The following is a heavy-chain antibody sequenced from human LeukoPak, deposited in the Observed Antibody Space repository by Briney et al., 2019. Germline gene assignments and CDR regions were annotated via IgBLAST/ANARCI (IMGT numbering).Heavy chain of an antibody. CDR1: GGSISSYY. CDR3: ARRHHPRTSTGFDP. V-gene: IGHV4-59*08. D-gene: IGHD3/OR15-3a*01. Sequence: SETLSLTCTVSGGSISSYYWSWIRQPPGKGLEWIGYIYYSGSTNYNPSLKSRVTISVDTSKNQFSLKLSSVTAADTAVYYCARRHHPRTSTGFDPRGQGTLVTVSS. CDR2: IYYSGST. J-gene: IGHJ5*02.